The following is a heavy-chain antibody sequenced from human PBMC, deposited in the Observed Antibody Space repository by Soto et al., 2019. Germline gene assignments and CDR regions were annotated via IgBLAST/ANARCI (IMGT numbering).Heavy chain of an antibody. CDR1: GYTFTSNG. V-gene: IGHV1-18*01. Sequence: GPSGKVTCKPSGYTFTSNGISWVRQAPGQGLEWMGWISAYNGNTNYAQKLQGRVTMTTDTSTSTAYMELRSLRSDDTAVYYCARLLGGIYSGSYYFDCWGQGTLVTVSS. CDR2: ISAYNGNT. J-gene: IGHJ4*02. CDR3: ARLLGGIYSGSYYFDC. D-gene: IGHD1-26*01.